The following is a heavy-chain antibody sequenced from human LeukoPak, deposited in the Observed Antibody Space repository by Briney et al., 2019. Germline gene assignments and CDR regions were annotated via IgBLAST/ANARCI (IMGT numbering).Heavy chain of an antibody. V-gene: IGHV4-34*01. CDR1: GGSFSGYY. D-gene: IGHD5-18*01. Sequence: SETLSLTCAVYGGSFSGYYWSWIRQPPGKGLEWIGEINHSGSTNYNPSLKSRVTISVDTSKNQFSLKLSSVTAADTAVYYCARGWNTYSLWGQGTLVTVSS. CDR3: ARGWNTYSL. CDR2: INHSGST. J-gene: IGHJ4*02.